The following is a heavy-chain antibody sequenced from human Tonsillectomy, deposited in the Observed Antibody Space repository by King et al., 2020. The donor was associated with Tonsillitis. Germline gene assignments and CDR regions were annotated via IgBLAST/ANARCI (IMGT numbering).Heavy chain of an antibody. V-gene: IGHV4-39*07. CDR2: IYYSGST. Sequence: QLQESGPGLVKPSETLSLTCTVSGGSISSSSYYWGWIRQPPGKGLEWIGSIYYSGSTYYNPSLKSRVTISVDTSKHQFSLKLSSVTAADTAVYYCARVRAGYSSGWYGYFFDYWGQGTLVTVSS. D-gene: IGHD6-19*01. J-gene: IGHJ4*02. CDR1: GGSISSSSYY. CDR3: ARVRAGYSSGWYGYFFDY.